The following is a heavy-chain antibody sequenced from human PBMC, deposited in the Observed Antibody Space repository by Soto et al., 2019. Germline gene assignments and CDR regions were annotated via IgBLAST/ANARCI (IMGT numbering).Heavy chain of an antibody. D-gene: IGHD3-9*01. Sequence: GGSLRLSCAASGFTFSSYSMNWVRQAPGKGLEWVSYISSSSSTIYYADSVKGRFTISRDNAKNSLYLQMNSLRDEDTAVYYCARDSYYDILTGYSPYGMDVWGQGTTGTVSS. V-gene: IGHV3-48*02. CDR1: GFTFSSYS. CDR2: ISSSSSTI. J-gene: IGHJ6*02. CDR3: ARDSYYDILTGYSPYGMDV.